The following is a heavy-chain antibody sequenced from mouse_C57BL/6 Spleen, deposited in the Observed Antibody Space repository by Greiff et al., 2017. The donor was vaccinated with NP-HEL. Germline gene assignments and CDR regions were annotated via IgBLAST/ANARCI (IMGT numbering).Heavy chain of an antibody. V-gene: IGHV1-80*01. CDR1: GYAFSSYW. CDR3: AGCYYSNYGGHFAY. CDR2: IYPGEGDT. Sequence: QVQLKESGAELVKPGASVKISCKASGYAFSSYWMNWVKQRPGKGLEWIGQIYPGEGDTNYNGKFKGKATLIADKSSRTAYIQLSSLPSEDSAVYFCAGCYYSNYGGHFAYWGQGTLVTVSA. J-gene: IGHJ3*01. D-gene: IGHD2-5*01.